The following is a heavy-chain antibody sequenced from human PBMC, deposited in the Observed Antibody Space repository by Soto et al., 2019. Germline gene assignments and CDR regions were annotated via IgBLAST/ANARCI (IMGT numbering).Heavy chain of an antibody. D-gene: IGHD6-13*01. CDR3: ARAALGGSSRPLDY. Sequence: SETLSLTCAVYGGSTSSSNWWSRVRQPPGKGLEWIGEIYHSGSTNYNPSLKSRVTISVDKSKNQFSLKLSSVTAADTAVYYCARAALGGSSRPLDYWGQGTLGTVS. J-gene: IGHJ4*02. CDR1: GGSTSSSNW. CDR2: IYHSGST. V-gene: IGHV4-4*02.